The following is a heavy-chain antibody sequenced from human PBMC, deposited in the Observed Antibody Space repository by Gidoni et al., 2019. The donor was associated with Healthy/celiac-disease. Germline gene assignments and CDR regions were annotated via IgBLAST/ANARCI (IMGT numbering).Heavy chain of an antibody. J-gene: IGHJ4*02. V-gene: IGHV4-30-2*01. D-gene: IGHD6-13*01. CDR1: GGSISSGGYS. CDR3: ARGGSSSSYDNDY. CDR2: IYHSGST. Sequence: QLQLQESCSGLVKPSQTLSLTCAVSGGSISSGGYSWSWIRQPPGKGLEWIGYIYHSGSTYYNPSTKSRVTISVDRSKNQFSLKLSSVTAADTAVYYCARGGSSSSYDNDYWGQGTLVTVSS.